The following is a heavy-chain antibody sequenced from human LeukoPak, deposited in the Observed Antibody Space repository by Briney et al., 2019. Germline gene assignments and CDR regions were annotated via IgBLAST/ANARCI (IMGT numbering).Heavy chain of an antibody. J-gene: IGHJ4*02. Sequence: GGSLRLSCAASGFTFSSYSMNWVRQAPGKGLEWVSYISSSSSTIYYADSVKGRFTTSRDNARNSLYLQMNSLRAEDTAIYYCARDEGVPTNWRFDYWGQGILVTVSS. CDR3: ARDEGVPTNWRFDY. D-gene: IGHD1-1*01. CDR2: ISSSSSTI. V-gene: IGHV3-48*04. CDR1: GFTFSSYS.